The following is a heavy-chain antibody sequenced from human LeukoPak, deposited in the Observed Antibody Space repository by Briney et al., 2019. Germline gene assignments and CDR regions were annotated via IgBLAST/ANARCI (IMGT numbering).Heavy chain of an antibody. CDR3: ARSSRGYSGSYYSFDY. CDR2: INHSGST. D-gene: IGHD1-26*01. CDR1: GGSFSGYY. V-gene: IGHV4-34*01. Sequence: SETLSLTCAVYGGSFSGYYWSWIRQPPGKGLEWIGEINHSGSTNYNPSLKSRVTISVDTSKNQFSLKLSSVTAADTAVYYCARSSRGYSGSYYSFDYWGQGTLVTVSS. J-gene: IGHJ4*02.